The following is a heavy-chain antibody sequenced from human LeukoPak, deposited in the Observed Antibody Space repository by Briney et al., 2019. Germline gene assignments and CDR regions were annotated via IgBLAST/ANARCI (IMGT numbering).Heavy chain of an antibody. J-gene: IGHJ4*02. V-gene: IGHV4-4*07. D-gene: IGHD6-13*01. CDR1: GGSISSYY. Sequence: PSETLSLTCTVSGGSISSYYWSWIRQPAGKGLEWIGRIYTSGSTKYNPSLKSRVTMSVDTSKNQFSLKLSSVTAADTAVYYCARTSNLAAAGTSGFDYWGQGTLVTVSS. CDR2: IYTSGST. CDR3: ARTSNLAAAGTSGFDY.